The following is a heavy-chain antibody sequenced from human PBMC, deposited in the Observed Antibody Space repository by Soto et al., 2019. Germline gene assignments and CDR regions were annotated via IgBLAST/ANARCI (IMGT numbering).Heavy chain of an antibody. CDR2: IIPIFGTA. Sequence: QVQLVQSGAEVKKPGSSVKVSCKASGGTFSSYAISWVRQAPGQGLEWMGGIIPIFGTANYAKKFQGRVTITADKSTSTAYMELRSLRSEDTAVYYCARGYCSGGSCYGYYYYGMDVCGQGTTVTVSS. CDR1: GGTFSSYA. D-gene: IGHD2-15*01. J-gene: IGHJ6*02. CDR3: ARGYCSGGSCYGYYYYGMDV. V-gene: IGHV1-69*06.